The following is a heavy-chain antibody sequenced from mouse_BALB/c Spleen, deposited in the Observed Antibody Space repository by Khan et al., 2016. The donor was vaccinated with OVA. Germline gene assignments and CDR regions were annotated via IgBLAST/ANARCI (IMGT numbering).Heavy chain of an antibody. D-gene: IGHD2-14*01. CDR1: GYTFTTYT. Sequence: VQLQQSGAELARPGASVKMSCKASGYTFTTYTIHWVKQRPGQGLEWIGYIIPINDYTNYNQKFKDRATLTADKSSSTAFMQLSSLTSEYSAVYYCAREGAYYRSDGWFAYWGQGTLVTVSA. CDR3: AREGAYYRSDGWFAY. CDR2: IIPINDYT. J-gene: IGHJ3*01. V-gene: IGHV1-4*01.